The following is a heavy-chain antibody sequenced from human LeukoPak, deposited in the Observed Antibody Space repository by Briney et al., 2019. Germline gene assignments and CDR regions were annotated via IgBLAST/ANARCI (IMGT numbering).Heavy chain of an antibody. V-gene: IGHV4-39*01. CDR3: ARRDDFNAYIDY. CDR1: GGSIKSSTDY. Sequence: SETLPLTCTVSGGSIKSSTDYFWGWIRQPPGKGLEWIGSIFYSGSTYYNPSLKSRVTMSVDTSKNQFSLTLSSVTAADTAVYYCARRDDFNAYIDYWGQGTLVTVSS. D-gene: IGHD2-21*02. J-gene: IGHJ4*02. CDR2: IFYSGST.